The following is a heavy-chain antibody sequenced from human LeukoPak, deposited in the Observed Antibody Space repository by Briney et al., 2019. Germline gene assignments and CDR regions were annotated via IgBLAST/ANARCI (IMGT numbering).Heavy chain of an antibody. CDR3: VGREYDFWSGYYSDHYGMDV. V-gene: IGHV3-21*01. J-gene: IGHJ6*02. Sequence: GGSLRLSCAASGFTFSSYSMNWVRQAPGKGLEWVSSISSSSSYIYYADSVKGRFTISRDNAKNSLYLQMNSLRAEDTAVYYCVGREYDFWSGYYSDHYGMDVWGQGTTVTVSS. D-gene: IGHD3-3*01. CDR1: GFTFSSYS. CDR2: ISSSSSYI.